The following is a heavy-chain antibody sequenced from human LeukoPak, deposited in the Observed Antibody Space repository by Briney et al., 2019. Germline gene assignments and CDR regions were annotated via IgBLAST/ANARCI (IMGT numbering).Heavy chain of an antibody. D-gene: IGHD3-22*01. CDR1: GGSISSGGYS. J-gene: IGHJ4*02. CDR2: IYHSGST. Sequence: PSEILSLTCAVSGGSISSGGYSWSWIRQPPGKGLEWIGYIYHSGSTYYNPSLKSRVTISVDRSKNQFSLKLSSVTAADTAVYYCAREGGRGGYFSWGQGTLVTVSS. V-gene: IGHV4-30-2*01. CDR3: AREGGRGGYFS.